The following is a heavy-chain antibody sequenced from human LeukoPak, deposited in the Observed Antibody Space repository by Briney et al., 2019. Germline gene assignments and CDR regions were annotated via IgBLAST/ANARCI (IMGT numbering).Heavy chain of an antibody. D-gene: IGHD6-19*01. J-gene: IGHJ4*02. CDR1: GYTFTGYY. CDR3: ARVGSSGWYVHPTLDY. Sequence: ASVKVSCKASGYTFTGYYMHWVRQAPGQGLEWMGWINPNSGDTNYAQKFQDRVTVTRGTSISTAYMDLSWLRSDDTAVYYCARVGSSGWYVHPTLDYWGQGTLVTVSS. CDR2: INPNSGDT. V-gene: IGHV1-2*02.